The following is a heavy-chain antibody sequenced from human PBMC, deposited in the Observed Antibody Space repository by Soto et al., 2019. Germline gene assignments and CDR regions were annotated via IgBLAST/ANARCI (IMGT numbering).Heavy chain of an antibody. Sequence: SETLSLTCTVSGGSISSGDYYWSWIRQPPGKGLEWIGYIYYSGSTYYNPSLKSRVTISVDTSKNQFSLKLSSVTAADTAVYYCARELTAAVLRYNWFEPWGQGTLVTVSS. J-gene: IGHJ5*02. D-gene: IGHD2-8*01. CDR2: IYYSGST. CDR3: ARELTAAVLRYNWFEP. CDR1: GGSISSGDYY. V-gene: IGHV4-30-4*01.